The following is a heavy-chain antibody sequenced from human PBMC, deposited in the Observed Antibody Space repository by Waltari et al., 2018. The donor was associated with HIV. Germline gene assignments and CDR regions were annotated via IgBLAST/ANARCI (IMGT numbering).Heavy chain of an antibody. CDR1: GGSISSSSYS. Sequence: QLQLQESGPGLVKPSETLSLTCTVSGGSISSSSYSWGWIRRPPGQGLEWIGSIYYSGSTYYNPSLKSRVTISVDTSKNQFSLKLSSVTAADTAVYYCARHYCSSTSCYYYYGMDVWGQGTTVTVSS. CDR3: ARHYCSSTSCYYYYGMDV. V-gene: IGHV4-39*01. D-gene: IGHD2-2*01. CDR2: IYYSGST. J-gene: IGHJ6*02.